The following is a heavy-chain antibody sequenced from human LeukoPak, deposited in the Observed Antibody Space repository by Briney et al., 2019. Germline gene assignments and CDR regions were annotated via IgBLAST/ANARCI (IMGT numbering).Heavy chain of an antibody. D-gene: IGHD6-13*01. Sequence: SETLSLTCTVSGGSFSGYYWSWIRQPPGQGLDRIGEMNHSGSTNYNPSLKSRVTISVDTSKNQFSLKLSSVTAADTAVYYCAREAARQLDHWGQGTLVTVSS. CDR1: GGSFSGYY. CDR2: MNHSGST. V-gene: IGHV4-34*01. J-gene: IGHJ4*02. CDR3: AREAARQLDH.